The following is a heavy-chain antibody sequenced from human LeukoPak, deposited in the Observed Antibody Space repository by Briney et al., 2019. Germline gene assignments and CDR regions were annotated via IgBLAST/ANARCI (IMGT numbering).Heavy chain of an antibody. D-gene: IGHD1-26*01. Sequence: GGSLRLSCAASGFTLGGFTVNWVRQAPGKGLEWVSSISSSSSYIYYADSVKGRFTISRDNAKNSLYLQMNSLRAEDTAVYYCARDGRKGDYWGQGTLVTVSS. CDR1: GFTLGGFT. J-gene: IGHJ4*02. CDR3: ARDGRKGDY. V-gene: IGHV3-21*01. CDR2: ISSSSSYI.